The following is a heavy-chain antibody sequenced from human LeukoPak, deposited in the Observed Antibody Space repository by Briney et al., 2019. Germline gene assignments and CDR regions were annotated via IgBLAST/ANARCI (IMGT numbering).Heavy chain of an antibody. CDR3: AKDTHYDFWSGPDY. CDR2: VTGSGDST. V-gene: IGHV3-23*01. J-gene: IGHJ4*02. D-gene: IGHD3-3*01. CDR1: GFTFSSFA. Sequence: GGSLRLSCAASGFTFSSFAMSWVRQAPGRGLEWVSAVTGSGDSTYYADSVKGRFTISRDNSKNTLYLQMNSLRAEDTALYYCAKDTHYDFWSGPDYWGQGTLVTVSS.